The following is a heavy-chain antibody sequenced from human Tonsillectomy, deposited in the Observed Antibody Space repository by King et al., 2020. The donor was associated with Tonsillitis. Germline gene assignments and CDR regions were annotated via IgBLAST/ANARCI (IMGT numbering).Heavy chain of an antibody. D-gene: IGHD3-10*01. Sequence: VQLVESGGGLVQPGGSLRLSCAASGFTFSSYAMSWVRQAPGKGLEWVSAISGSGGSTYYADTVKGRFTISRDNSKNTLYLQMNSLRAEDTAVYYCAKEWVLLSFGELSPGGVDYWGQGTLVTVSS. V-gene: IGHV3-23*04. CDR1: GFTFSSYA. CDR3: AKEWVLLSFGELSPGGVDY. CDR2: ISGSGGST. J-gene: IGHJ4*02.